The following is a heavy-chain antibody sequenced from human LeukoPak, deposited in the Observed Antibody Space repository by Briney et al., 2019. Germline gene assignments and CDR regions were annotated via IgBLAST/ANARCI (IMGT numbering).Heavy chain of an antibody. CDR2: IRYDGSNK. J-gene: IGHJ5*02. CDR3: AKDGSSRYGGIDP. D-gene: IGHD6-13*01. CDR1: GFTLSSYG. V-gene: IGHV3-30*02. Sequence: SGGSLRLSCAASGFTLSSYGMHWVRQAPGKGLGWVGFIRYDGSNKYYADSVKGRFTISRDNSKNTLYLQMNSLRAEDTAVYHCAKDGSSRYGGIDPWGQGTLVTVSS.